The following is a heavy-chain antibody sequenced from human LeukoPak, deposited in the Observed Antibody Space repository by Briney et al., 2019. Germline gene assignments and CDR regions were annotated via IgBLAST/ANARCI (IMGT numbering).Heavy chain of an antibody. CDR2: ISGSGGST. Sequence: GASLRLTCAASGFTFSSYAMSWVRQAPGKGLEWVSAISGSGGSTYYADSVKGRFTISRDNSKNTLYLQMNSLRAEDTAVYYCARWKLQSRAAAGTLFDYWGQGTLVTVSS. V-gene: IGHV3-23*01. J-gene: IGHJ4*02. CDR3: ARWKLQSRAAAGTLFDY. CDR1: GFTFSSYA. D-gene: IGHD6-13*01.